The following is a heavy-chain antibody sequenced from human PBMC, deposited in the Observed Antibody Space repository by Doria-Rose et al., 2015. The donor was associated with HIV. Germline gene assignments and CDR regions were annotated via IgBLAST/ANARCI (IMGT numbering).Heavy chain of an antibody. CDR1: GVSLSSPGMG. CDR2: SFSDDER. J-gene: IGHJ4*02. Sequence: QESGPVLVKPTETLTLTCTVSGVSLSSPGMGVSWIRQPPGKALEWLANSFSDDERSYKTSLKSRLTISRRTAKSQVVLTMTDMDPVDTATYYCARIKSSRWYHKYYFDFWGQGTLVIVSA. D-gene: IGHD6-13*01. CDR3: ARIKSSRWYHKYYFDF. V-gene: IGHV2-26*01.